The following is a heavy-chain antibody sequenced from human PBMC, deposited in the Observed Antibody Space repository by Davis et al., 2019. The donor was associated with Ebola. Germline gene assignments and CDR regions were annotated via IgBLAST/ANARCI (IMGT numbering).Heavy chain of an antibody. Sequence: PSETLSLTCAISGDSVSVNSGGWNWIRQSPSRGLEWLGRTYYMSKWYNDYAVSVKSRITNNPDTSKNQFSLQLNSVTPEDTAVYYCVRGWCRTGMGVWGQGTTVTVSS. CDR2: TYYMSKWYN. D-gene: IGHD2-8*02. J-gene: IGHJ6*02. CDR1: GDSVSVNSGG. CDR3: VRGWCRTGMGV. V-gene: IGHV6-1*01.